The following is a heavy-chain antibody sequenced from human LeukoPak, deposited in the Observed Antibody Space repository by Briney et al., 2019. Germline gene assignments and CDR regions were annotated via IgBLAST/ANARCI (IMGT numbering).Heavy chain of an antibody. J-gene: IGHJ5*02. CDR1: GFTFSSYA. V-gene: IGHV3-23*01. CDR3: AKDRPRYCSGGSCYSNWFDP. CDR2: ISGSGGST. D-gene: IGHD2-15*01. Sequence: GGSLRLPCAASGFTFSSYAMSWVRQAPGKGLEWVSAISGSGGSTYYADSVKGRFTISRDNSKNTLYLQMNSLRAEDTAVYYCAKDRPRYCSGGSCYSNWFDPWGQGTLVTVSS.